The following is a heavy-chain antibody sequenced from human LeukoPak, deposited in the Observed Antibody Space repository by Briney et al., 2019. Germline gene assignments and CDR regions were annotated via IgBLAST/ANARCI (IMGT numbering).Heavy chain of an antibody. CDR2: ITATSSST. CDR1: GFTFSSYG. CDR3: AKPFESGTYNNFFHY. D-gene: IGHD3-10*01. Sequence: GGSLRLSCAASGFTFSSYGMSWVRQAPGKGLEWVSAITATSSSTHDADSVQGRFTISRDNSKNTLYLQMNSLRPEDTAIYYCAKPFESGTYNNFFHYWGQGTLVTVFS. V-gene: IGHV3-23*01. J-gene: IGHJ4*02.